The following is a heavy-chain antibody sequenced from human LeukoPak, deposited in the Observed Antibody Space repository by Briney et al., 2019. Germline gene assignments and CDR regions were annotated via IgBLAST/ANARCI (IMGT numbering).Heavy chain of an antibody. J-gene: IGHJ4*02. CDR3: ATALWDYDILTGYSPGYFDY. Sequence: ASVKVSCKASGYTFTGYYMHWVRQAPGQGLEWMGWINPNSGGTNYAQKFQGRVTMTRDTSISTAYMELSRLRSDDTAVYYCATALWDYDILTGYSPGYFDYWGQGTLVTVSS. V-gene: IGHV1-2*02. D-gene: IGHD3-9*01. CDR1: GYTFTGYY. CDR2: INPNSGGT.